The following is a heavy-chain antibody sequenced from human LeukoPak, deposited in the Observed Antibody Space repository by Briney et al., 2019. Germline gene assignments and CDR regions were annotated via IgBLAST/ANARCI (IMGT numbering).Heavy chain of an antibody. V-gene: IGHV3-9*01. CDR2: ISWNSGSI. D-gene: IGHD6-13*01. CDR3: AREALYSSSFLYYFDY. J-gene: IGHJ4*02. Sequence: GGSLRLSCAASGFTFDDYAMHWVRQAPGKGLEWVSGISWNSGSIGYADSVKGRFTISRDNAKNSLYLQMNSLRAEDTAVYYCAREALYSSSFLYYFDYWGQGTLVTVSS. CDR1: GFTFDDYA.